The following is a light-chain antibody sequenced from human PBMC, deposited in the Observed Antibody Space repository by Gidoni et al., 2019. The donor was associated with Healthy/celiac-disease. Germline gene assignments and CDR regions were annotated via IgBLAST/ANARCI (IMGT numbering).Light chain of an antibody. J-gene: IGLJ2*01. CDR1: SLRSYY. Sequence: SSELIQHPAVSVPLGQTVRITCQGDSLRSYYASWYQQKPGPASVLVIYGKNNRPAGIPDRFSSSSSRNTASLTITGAQAEDEADYYCNSRDSSGNHVVFGGGTKLTVL. V-gene: IGLV3-19*01. CDR3: NSRDSSGNHVV. CDR2: GKN.